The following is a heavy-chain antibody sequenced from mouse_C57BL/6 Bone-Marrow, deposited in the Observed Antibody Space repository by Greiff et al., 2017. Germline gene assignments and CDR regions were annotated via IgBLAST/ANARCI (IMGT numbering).Heavy chain of an antibody. D-gene: IGHD1-1*02. CDR1: GYTFTDYE. CDR2: IDPETGGT. Sequence: VQLQESGAELVRPGASVTLSCKASGYTFTDYEMHWVKQTPVHGLEWIGAIDPETGGTAYNQKFKGKAILTADKSSSTAYMELRSLTSEDSAVYYCTRGELWYLDYWGQGTTLTVSS. J-gene: IGHJ2*01. V-gene: IGHV1-15*01. CDR3: TRGELWYLDY.